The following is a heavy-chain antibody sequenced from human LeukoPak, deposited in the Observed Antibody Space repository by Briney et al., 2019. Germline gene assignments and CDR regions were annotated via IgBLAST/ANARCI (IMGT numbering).Heavy chain of an antibody. CDR3: AKNARDRHITIFGVVDEHYYYYYMDV. Sequence: GGSLRLSCAASGFTFSSYAMSWVRQAPGKGLEWVSAIIGSGGSTYYADSVKGRFTISRDNSKNTLYLQMNSLRAEDTAVCYCAKNARDRHITIFGVVDEHYYYYYMDVWGKGTTVTVSS. CDR2: IIGSGGST. V-gene: IGHV3-23*01. D-gene: IGHD3-3*01. J-gene: IGHJ6*03. CDR1: GFTFSSYA.